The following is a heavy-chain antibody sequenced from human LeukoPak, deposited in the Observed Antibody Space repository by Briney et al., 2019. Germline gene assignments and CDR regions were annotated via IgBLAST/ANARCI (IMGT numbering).Heavy chain of an antibody. CDR3: ARPRAPMVRELPFDY. V-gene: IGHV3-74*01. D-gene: IGHD3-10*01. CDR2: INSDGSST. CDR1: GFTFSSYW. Sequence: GGSLRLSCAASGFTFSSYWMHWVRQAPGKGLVWVSRINSDGSSTSYADSVKGRFTISRDNAKNTLYLQMNSLRAEDTAVYYCARPRAPMVRELPFDYWGQGTLVTVSS. J-gene: IGHJ4*02.